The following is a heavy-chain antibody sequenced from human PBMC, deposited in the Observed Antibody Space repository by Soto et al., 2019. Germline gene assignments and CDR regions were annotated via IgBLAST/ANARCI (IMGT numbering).Heavy chain of an antibody. J-gene: IGHJ4*02. CDR1: GFTFSTYS. CDR2: ISSSSSTI. CDR3: AREGGLSGSYYISSSYYFDY. Sequence: PGGSLRLSCAASGFTFSTYSMNWVRQAPGKGLEWVSYISSSSSTIYYADSVKGRFTISRDNAKNSLYLQMNSLRDEDTAVYYCAREGGLSGSYYISSSYYFDYWGQGTLVTVSS. V-gene: IGHV3-48*02. D-gene: IGHD1-26*01.